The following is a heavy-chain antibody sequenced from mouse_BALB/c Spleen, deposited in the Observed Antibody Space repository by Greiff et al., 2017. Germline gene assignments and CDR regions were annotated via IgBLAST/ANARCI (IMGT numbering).Heavy chain of an antibody. Sequence: EVQVVESGGGLVKPGGSLKLSCAASGFTFSSYAMSWVRQTPEKRLEWVASISSGGSTYYPDSVKGRFTISRDNARNILYLQMSSLRSEDTAMYYCASSYDYVAMDYWGQGTSVTVSS. J-gene: IGHJ4*01. CDR3: ASSYDYVAMDY. CDR2: ISSGGST. D-gene: IGHD6-5*01. V-gene: IGHV5-6-5*01. CDR1: GFTFSSYA.